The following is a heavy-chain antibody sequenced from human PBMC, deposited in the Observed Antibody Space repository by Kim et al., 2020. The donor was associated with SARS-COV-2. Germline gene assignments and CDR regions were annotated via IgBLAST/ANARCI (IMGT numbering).Heavy chain of an antibody. D-gene: IGHD3-3*01. V-gene: IGHV4-59*13. CDR2: IYYSGST. J-gene: IGHJ6*01. CDR1: GGSISSDY. Sequence: SDTLSLTCTVSGGSISSDYWSWIRQPPGKGLEWIGYIYYSGSTNYNPSLKSRVTISVDTSKNQFSLKLSSVTAAETAVYYCARGQRITIFGVVREMDVWG. CDR3: ARGQRITIFGVVREMDV.